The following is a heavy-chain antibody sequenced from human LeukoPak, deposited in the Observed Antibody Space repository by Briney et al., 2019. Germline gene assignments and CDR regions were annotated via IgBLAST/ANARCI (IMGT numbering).Heavy chain of an antibody. J-gene: IGHJ4*02. CDR2: INSDGSNT. Sequence: QTGGSLRLSCAASGFTFSSYWMHWVRQVPGKGLVWVSRINSDGSNTRYADSVKGRFTISRDNSKNTLYLQMRSLTDEDTAVYYCAREWQYAPDYWGQGTLVTVSS. D-gene: IGHD2-2*01. CDR1: GFTFSSYW. V-gene: IGHV3-74*01. CDR3: AREWQYAPDY.